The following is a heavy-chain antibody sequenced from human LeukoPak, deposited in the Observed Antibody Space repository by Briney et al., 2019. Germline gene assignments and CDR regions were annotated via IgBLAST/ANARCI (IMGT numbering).Heavy chain of an antibody. CDR2: IGSSGAIR. J-gene: IGHJ4*02. CDR3: ALLAVASDFDY. Sequence: PGGSPSLSCAVSGFPFSVYEMNWVRQAAGKGLEWVSNIGSSGAIRHYADSVKGRFSISRDNAENSLFLQMNSLRVEDTGIYYCALLAVASDFDYWGQGALVTVSS. V-gene: IGHV3-48*03. D-gene: IGHD6-19*01. CDR1: GFPFSVYE.